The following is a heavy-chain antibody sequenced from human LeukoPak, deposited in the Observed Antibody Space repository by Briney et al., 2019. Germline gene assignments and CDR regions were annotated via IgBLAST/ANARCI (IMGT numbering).Heavy chain of an antibody. V-gene: IGHV4-61*01. J-gene: IGHJ6*04. Sequence: SETLSLTCTVSGGSVSSGSYYWSWIRQPPGKGLEWIGYIYYSGSTKYNPSLKSRVTISVDTSKNQFSLKLSSVTAANTAVYFCAGVIAAAAFYGMTVWAKGTTAT. D-gene: IGHD6-25*01. CDR2: IYYSGST. CDR1: GGSVSSGSYY. CDR3: AGVIAAAAFYGMTV.